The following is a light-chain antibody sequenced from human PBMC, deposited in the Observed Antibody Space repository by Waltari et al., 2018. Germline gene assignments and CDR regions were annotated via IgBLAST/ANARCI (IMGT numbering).Light chain of an antibody. J-gene: IGKJ1*01. V-gene: IGKV3-20*01. CDR3: QHHFRLPAT. CDR1: HSISRY. Sequence: IMLTQSPGTLSLSPGERATLSCRASHSISRYLAWYQQKPGQAPMLLIYGASTRATGIPDRFSGSGSGTDFSLTISGLEPEDSAVYYCQHHFRLPATFGQGTKVEIK. CDR2: GAS.